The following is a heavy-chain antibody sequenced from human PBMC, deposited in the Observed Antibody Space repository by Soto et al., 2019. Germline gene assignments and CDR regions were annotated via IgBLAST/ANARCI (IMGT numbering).Heavy chain of an antibody. CDR2: INHSGST. CDR3: ARGLNDYGSFDP. Sequence: QVQLQQWGAGLLKPSETLSLTCAVYGGSFSGYYWSWIRQPPGKGLEWIGEINHSGSTNYNPSLKSRVTISVDTSKNQFSLKLSSVTAADTAVYYCARGLNDYGSFDPWGQGTLVTVSS. D-gene: IGHD4-17*01. CDR1: GGSFSGYY. J-gene: IGHJ5*02. V-gene: IGHV4-34*01.